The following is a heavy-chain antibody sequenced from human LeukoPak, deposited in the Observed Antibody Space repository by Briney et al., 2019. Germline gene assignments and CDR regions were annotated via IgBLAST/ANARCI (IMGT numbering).Heavy chain of an antibody. CDR1: GGSISSYY. J-gene: IGHJ5*02. D-gene: IGHD3-9*01. CDR3: ARDLRYFDSQGFDP. Sequence: TSETLSLTCTVSGGSISSYYWSWIRQPPGKGLEWIGYIYYSGSTNYNPSLKSRVTISVDTSKNQFSLKLSSVTAADTAVYYCARDLRYFDSQGFDPWGQGTLVTVSS. CDR2: IYYSGST. V-gene: IGHV4-59*01.